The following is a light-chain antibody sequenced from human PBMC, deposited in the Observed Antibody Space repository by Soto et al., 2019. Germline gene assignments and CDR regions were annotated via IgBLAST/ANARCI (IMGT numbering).Light chain of an antibody. V-gene: IGKV3-15*01. CDR2: GAS. CDR1: QSISSN. CDR3: QQYNNWPPWT. J-gene: IGKJ1*01. Sequence: EIVMTQSPATLSVSPGERATLSCRASQSISSNLAWYQQKPGQAPRLLIYGASTRATGIPARFSGSGSGTEFTLTISSPQSEDFAVYYSQQYNNWPPWTFGQGTKVDIK.